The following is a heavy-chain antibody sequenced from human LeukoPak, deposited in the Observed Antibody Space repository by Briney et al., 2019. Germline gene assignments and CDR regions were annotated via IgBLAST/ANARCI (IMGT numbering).Heavy chain of an antibody. CDR3: ARGGGAYYDFWSGYYPLDY. V-gene: IGHV4-59*01. CDR2: IYYSGST. Sequence: PSETLSLTCTVSGGSISSYYWSWIRQPPGKGLEWIGYIYYSGSTNYNPSLKSRVTISVDTSKNQFSLKLSSVTAADTAVYYCARGGGAYYDFWSGYYPLDYWGQGTLGTVSS. CDR1: GGSISSYY. D-gene: IGHD3-3*01. J-gene: IGHJ4*02.